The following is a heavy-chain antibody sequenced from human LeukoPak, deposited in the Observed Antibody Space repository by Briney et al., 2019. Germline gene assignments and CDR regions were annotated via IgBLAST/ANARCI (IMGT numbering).Heavy chain of an antibody. D-gene: IGHD3-3*01. J-gene: IGHJ4*02. CDR1: GGSFSGYY. CDR2: INHSGST. CDR3: ARSISITIFGVVIIPGHFDY. V-gene: IGHV4-34*01. Sequence: PSETLSLTCAVYGGSFSGYYWSWIRQPPGKGLEWIGEINHSGSTNYNPSLKSRVTISVDTSKNQFFLKLSSVTAADTAVYYCARSISITIFGVVIIPGHFDYWGQGTLVTVSS.